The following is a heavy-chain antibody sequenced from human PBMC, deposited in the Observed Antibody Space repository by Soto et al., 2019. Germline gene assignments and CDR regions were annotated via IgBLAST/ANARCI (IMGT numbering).Heavy chain of an antibody. Sequence: GGSLRLSCAASGFSVSGSYMGWVRQAPGKGLEWVSVIYRGGGTYYVDSVKGRFTISRDNSKNTLYLQMNSLRAEDTAVYYCASGGSSLNFDSWGQGTLVTVSS. D-gene: IGHD6-6*01. CDR2: IYRGGGT. CDR1: GFSVSGSY. V-gene: IGHV3-53*01. J-gene: IGHJ4*02. CDR3: ASGGSSLNFDS.